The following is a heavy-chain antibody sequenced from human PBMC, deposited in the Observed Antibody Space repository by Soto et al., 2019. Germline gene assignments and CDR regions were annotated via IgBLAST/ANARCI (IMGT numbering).Heavy chain of an antibody. CDR2: ISSSGSTI. Sequence: GGSLRLSCAASGFTFSDYYMSWIRQAPGKGLEWVSYISSSGSTIYYADSVKGRFTISRDNAKNSLYLQMNSLRAEDTAVYYCARVDGYCSSTSCYRNYYYGMGVWGQGTTVTVSS. CDR3: ARVDGYCSSTSCYRNYYYGMGV. CDR1: GFTFSDYY. V-gene: IGHV3-11*01. D-gene: IGHD2-2*02. J-gene: IGHJ6*02.